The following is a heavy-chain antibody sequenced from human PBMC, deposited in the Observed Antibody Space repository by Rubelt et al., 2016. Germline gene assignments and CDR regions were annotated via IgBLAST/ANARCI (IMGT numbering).Heavy chain of an antibody. Sequence: RGRSLRLSCAASGFSFDDYAMHWVRQAPGKGLEWVSGITSKSGKTDYADSVKGRFTISRDNAKNSLSLQMDSLSREDTALYYCAKDATQGDFGDYGFDYWGQGTLVTVSS. D-gene: IGHD4-17*01. CDR3: AKDATQGDFGDYGFDY. J-gene: IGHJ4*02. CDR1: GFSFDDYA. CDR2: ITSKSGKT. V-gene: IGHV3-9*01.